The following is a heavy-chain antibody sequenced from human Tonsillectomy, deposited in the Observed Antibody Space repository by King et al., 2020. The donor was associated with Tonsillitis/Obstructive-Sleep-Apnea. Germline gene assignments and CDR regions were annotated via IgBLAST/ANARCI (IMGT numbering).Heavy chain of an antibody. Sequence: QLVQSGAEVKKPGSSVKVSCKASGGTFSSYEISWVRQAPGQGLEWMGGIIPILGTANYAQKFQGRVTITADESTSTAYMEVSSLRSEDTAVYYCARSPRMDYDILTGYKFDDWGQGTLVTVSS. CDR2: IIPILGTA. J-gene: IGHJ4*02. V-gene: IGHV1-69*11. CDR1: GGTFSSYE. CDR3: ARSPRMDYDILTGYKFDD. D-gene: IGHD3-9*01.